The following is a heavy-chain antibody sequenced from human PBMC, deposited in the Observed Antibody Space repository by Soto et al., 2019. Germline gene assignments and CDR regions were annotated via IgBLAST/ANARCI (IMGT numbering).Heavy chain of an antibody. CDR2: INAGNGNT. CDR1: GYTFTSYA. V-gene: IGHV1-3*01. CDR3: ARTPTSGWYFDL. D-gene: IGHD3-10*01. J-gene: IGHJ2*01. Sequence: ASVQVSCKAAGYTFTSYAVRWVRQAPGQRLEWMGWINAGNGNTKYSQKFQGRVTITRDTSASTAYMELSSLRSEDTAVYYCARTPTSGWYFDLWGRGTLVTVSS.